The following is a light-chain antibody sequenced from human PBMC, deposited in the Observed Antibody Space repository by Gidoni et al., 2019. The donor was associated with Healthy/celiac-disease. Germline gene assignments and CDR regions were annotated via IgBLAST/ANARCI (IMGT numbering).Light chain of an antibody. CDR2: DAS. CDR3: QQRSNWPPKYT. J-gene: IGKJ2*01. Sequence: EIVLTKSPATLSLSPGERATLSCRARQSVSSYLAWYQQKPGQAPRLLIYDASNRATGIPARFSGSGSGTDFTLTISSLEPEDFAVYYCQQRSNWPPKYTFGQGTKLEIK. V-gene: IGKV3-11*01. CDR1: QSVSSY.